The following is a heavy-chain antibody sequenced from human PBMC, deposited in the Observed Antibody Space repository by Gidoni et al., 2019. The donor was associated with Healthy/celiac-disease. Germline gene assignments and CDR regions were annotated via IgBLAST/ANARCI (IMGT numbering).Heavy chain of an antibody. CDR1: GFTFGDYA. CDR3: TRDPNWYDSRLPAELGDY. V-gene: IGHV3-49*05. Sequence: EVQLVESGGGLVKPGRSLRLSCTASGFTFGDYAMSWFRQAPGKGLEWVGFSRSKAYGGTTEYAASVKGRFTISRDDSKSIAYLQMNSLKTEDTAVYYCTRDPNWYDSRLPAELGDYWGQGTLVTVSS. CDR2: SRSKAYGGTT. J-gene: IGHJ4*02. D-gene: IGHD3-22*01.